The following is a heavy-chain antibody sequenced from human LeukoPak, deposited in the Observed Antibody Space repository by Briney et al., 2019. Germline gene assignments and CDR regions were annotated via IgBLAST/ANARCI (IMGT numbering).Heavy chain of an antibody. J-gene: IGHJ4*02. V-gene: IGHV3-9*01. CDR1: GFTFADFA. CDR2: ISWNSGKI. CDR3: ARDRAQMATILLSDYFDY. D-gene: IGHD5-24*01. Sequence: PGRSLRLSCTPSGFTFADFAMHWVRQAPGKGLEWVSGISWNSGKIGYADSVKGRFTISRDNAKNTLYLQMNSLRAEDTAVYYCARDRAQMATILLSDYFDYWGQGTLVTVSS.